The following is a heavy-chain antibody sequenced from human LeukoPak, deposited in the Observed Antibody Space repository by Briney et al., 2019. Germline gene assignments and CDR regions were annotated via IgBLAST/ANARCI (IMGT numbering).Heavy chain of an antibody. CDR1: GFTFSSHG. D-gene: IGHD6-13*01. Sequence: PGGSLRLSCAASGFTFSSHGMHWVRQAPGKGLEWVVVIWSDGSNTYYADSVKGRFTISRDNSKNTLFLEMNSLRAADTAVYYCARDRGSSWYGPMDYWGQGSLVTVSS. CDR2: IWSDGSNT. V-gene: IGHV3-33*01. J-gene: IGHJ4*02. CDR3: ARDRGSSWYGPMDY.